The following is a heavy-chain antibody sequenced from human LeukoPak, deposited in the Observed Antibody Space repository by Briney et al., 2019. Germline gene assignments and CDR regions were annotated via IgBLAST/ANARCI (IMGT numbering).Heavy chain of an antibody. CDR1: GFTFSSYS. CDR3: ARVRRQWLVPDY. D-gene: IGHD6-19*01. CDR2: ISSSSSYI. V-gene: IGHV3-21*01. J-gene: IGHJ4*02. Sequence: PGGSLRLSCAASGFTFSSYSMNWVRQAPGKGLEWVSSISSSSSYIYYADSVKGRFTISRDNAKNSLYLQMNSLRAEDTAVYYRARVRRQWLVPDYWGQGTLVTVSS.